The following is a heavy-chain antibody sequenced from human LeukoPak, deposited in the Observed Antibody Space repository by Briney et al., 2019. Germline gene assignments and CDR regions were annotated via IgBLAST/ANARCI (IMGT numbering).Heavy chain of an antibody. CDR2: INHSGST. CDR1: GGSFSGYY. J-gene: IGHJ4*02. D-gene: IGHD3-22*01. Sequence: PSETLSLTCAVYGGSFSGYYWSWIRQSPGKGLEWIGEINHSGSTNYNPSLKSRVTISVDTSKNQFSLKLSSVTAADTAVYYCARGNGLADGERYYFDYWGQGTLVTVSS. V-gene: IGHV4-34*01. CDR3: ARGNGLADGERYYFDY.